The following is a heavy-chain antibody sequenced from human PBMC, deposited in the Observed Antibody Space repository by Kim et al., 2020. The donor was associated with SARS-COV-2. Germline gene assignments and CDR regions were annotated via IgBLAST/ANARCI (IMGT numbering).Heavy chain of an antibody. D-gene: IGHD3-22*01. J-gene: IGHJ6*02. V-gene: IGHV3-23*01. CDR2: ISGSGGST. CDR1: GFTFSSYA. Sequence: GGSLRLSCAASGFTFSSYAMSWVRQAPGKGLEWVSAISGSGGSTYYADSVKGRFTISRDNSKNTLYLQMNSLRAEDTAVYYCAKDQYGYYYDSSGYPYYYYYYGMDVWGQGTTVTVSS. CDR3: AKDQYGYYYDSSGYPYYYYYYGMDV.